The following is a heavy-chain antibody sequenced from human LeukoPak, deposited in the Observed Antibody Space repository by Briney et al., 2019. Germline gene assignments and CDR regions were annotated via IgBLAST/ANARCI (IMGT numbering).Heavy chain of an antibody. Sequence: SETLSLTCTVSGDSISSYYWSWIRQPPGKGLEWIGYIYYSGSANYNPSLKSRVTISVDTSKNQFSLKLSSVTAADTAVYYCARELLYYYDSSGYPDYWGQGTLVTVSS. D-gene: IGHD3-22*01. J-gene: IGHJ4*02. V-gene: IGHV4-59*12. CDR3: ARELLYYYDSSGYPDY. CDR2: IYYSGSA. CDR1: GDSISSYY.